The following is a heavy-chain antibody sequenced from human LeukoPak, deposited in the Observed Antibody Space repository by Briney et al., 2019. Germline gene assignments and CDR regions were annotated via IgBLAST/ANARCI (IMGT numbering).Heavy chain of an antibody. CDR3: ARGGSSSSPFDY. CDR2: IYSGGST. V-gene: IGHV3-53*01. CDR1: GFTVSSNY. J-gene: IGHJ4*02. D-gene: IGHD6-6*01. Sequence: TGGSLRLSCAASGFTVSSNYMSWVRQAPGRGLEWGSFIYSGGSTYYADSVKGRFTISRDNSKTTLYLQMNSLRAEDTAVYYCARGGSSSSPFDYWGQGTLVTVSS.